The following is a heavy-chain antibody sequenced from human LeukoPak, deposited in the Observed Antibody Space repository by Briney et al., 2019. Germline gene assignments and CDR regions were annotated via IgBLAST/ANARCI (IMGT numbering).Heavy chain of an antibody. D-gene: IGHD3-9*01. J-gene: IGHJ4*02. CDR2: MNPNSGNT. Sequence: ASVNVSCKASGYTFTSYDINWVRQATGQGLEWMGWMNPNSGNTGYAQKFQGRVTMTRNTSISTAYMELSSLRSEDTAVYYCARVRFYDILTGRGGFDYWGQGTLVTVSS. CDR3: ARVRFYDILTGRGGFDY. V-gene: IGHV1-8*01. CDR1: GYTFTSYD.